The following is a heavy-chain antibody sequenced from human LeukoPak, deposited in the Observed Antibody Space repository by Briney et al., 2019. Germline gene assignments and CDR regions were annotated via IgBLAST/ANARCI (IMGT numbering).Heavy chain of an antibody. V-gene: IGHV3-30*18. Sequence: PGGSLRLSCAASTFTFSTYDMHWVRQAPGKGLEWVAVISYDGSSKYYADSVKGRFTISRDNSKNTLYVQMNSLRTEDTAIYYCAKGPDSSGYYSLDYWGQGTLDTVPS. CDR1: TFTFSTYD. CDR2: ISYDGSSK. D-gene: IGHD3-22*01. J-gene: IGHJ4*02. CDR3: AKGPDSSGYYSLDY.